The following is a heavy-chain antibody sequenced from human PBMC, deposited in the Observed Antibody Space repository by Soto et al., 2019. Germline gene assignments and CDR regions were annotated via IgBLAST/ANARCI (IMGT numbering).Heavy chain of an antibody. V-gene: IGHV3-23*01. Sequence: EVQLLESGGGLVQPGGSLRLSCAASGFTFTIYAMSWVRQAPGKGLEWVSGISGSGGNTYYADSVKGRFTISRDNSKNTLHLQMNSLRAEDTAVYYCANNWDCSGGTCYSYYSYDVAVWGQGTTVTVSS. CDR2: ISGSGGNT. CDR3: ANNWDCSGGTCYSYYSYDVAV. J-gene: IGHJ6*02. D-gene: IGHD2-15*01. CDR1: GFTFTIYA.